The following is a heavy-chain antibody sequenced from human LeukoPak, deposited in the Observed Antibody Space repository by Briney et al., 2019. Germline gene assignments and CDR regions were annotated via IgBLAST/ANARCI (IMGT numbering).Heavy chain of an antibody. CDR2: TKRDGSEK. CDR3: AKRKSGGYKDDAFDI. Sequence: PGGSLRLSCVASGFTFSSYWMSWVRQAPGKGLEWVANTKRDGSEKYYVDSVKGRFTISRDNARNSLYLQMNSLRAEDMAVYYCAKRKSGGYKDDAFDIWGQGTMVTVSS. V-gene: IGHV3-7*01. J-gene: IGHJ3*02. D-gene: IGHD2-15*01. CDR1: GFTFSSYW.